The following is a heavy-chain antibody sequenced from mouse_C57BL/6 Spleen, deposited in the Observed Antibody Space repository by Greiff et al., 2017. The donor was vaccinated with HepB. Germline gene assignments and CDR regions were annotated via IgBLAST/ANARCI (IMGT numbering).Heavy chain of an antibody. J-gene: IGHJ4*01. Sequence: VHVKQSVAELVRPGASVKLSCTASGFNIKNTYMHWVKQRPEQGLEWIGRIDPANGNTKYAPKFQGKATITADTSSNTAYLQLSSLTSEDTAIYYCARDYGNPYSAMDYWGQGTSVTVSS. CDR3: ARDYGNPYSAMDY. D-gene: IGHD2-1*01. CDR1: GFNIKNTY. V-gene: IGHV14-3*01. CDR2: IDPANGNT.